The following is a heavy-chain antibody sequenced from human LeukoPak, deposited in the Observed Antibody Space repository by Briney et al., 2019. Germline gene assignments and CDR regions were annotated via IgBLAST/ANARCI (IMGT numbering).Heavy chain of an antibody. CDR1: GFTFSGYW. Sequence: GGSLRLSCAASGFTFSGYWMHWVRQAPGKGLVWFSRINSDGSSTNYADSVKGRFTISRDNAKNTLYLQMNSLRAEDTAVYYCVRGYSNIWHNWFDPWGQGTLVTVSS. J-gene: IGHJ5*02. CDR2: INSDGSST. V-gene: IGHV3-74*01. D-gene: IGHD6-13*01. CDR3: VRGYSNIWHNWFDP.